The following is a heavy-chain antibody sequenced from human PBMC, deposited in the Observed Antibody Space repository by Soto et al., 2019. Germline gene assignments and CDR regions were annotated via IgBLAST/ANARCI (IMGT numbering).Heavy chain of an antibody. CDR2: IYPGDSDT. Sequence: GESLKISCQASGYSFISSWIGWVRQRPGKGLEWMGIIYPGDSDTRYSPSFQGQVTISADKSTSTAYLQWSSLKASDTATYYCAGMMAASGTAFDYWGQGALVNVSS. J-gene: IGHJ4*02. CDR3: AGMMAASGTAFDY. V-gene: IGHV5-51*01. CDR1: GYSFISSW. D-gene: IGHD6-13*01.